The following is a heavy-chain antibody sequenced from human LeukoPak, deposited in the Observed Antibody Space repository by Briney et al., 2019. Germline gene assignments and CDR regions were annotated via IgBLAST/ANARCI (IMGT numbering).Heavy chain of an antibody. CDR3: AKDRRSGYYTYDAFDI. CDR2: ISGSGGST. CDR1: GFTFGSYA. D-gene: IGHD3-3*01. J-gene: IGHJ3*02. V-gene: IGHV3-23*01. Sequence: PGGSLRLSCAASGFTFGSYAMSWVRQAPGKGLEWVSAISGSGGSTYYADSVKGRFTISRDNSKNTLYLQMNSLRAEDTAVYYCAKDRRSGYYTYDAFDIWGQGTMVTVSS.